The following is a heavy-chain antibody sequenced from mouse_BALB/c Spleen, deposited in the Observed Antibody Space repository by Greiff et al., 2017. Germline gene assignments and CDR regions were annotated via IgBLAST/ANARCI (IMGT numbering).Heavy chain of an antibody. Sequence: VQGVESGPGLVAPSQSLSITCTVSGFSLTSYGVHWVRQPPGKGLEWLGVIWAGGSTNYNSALMSRLSISKDNSKSQVFLKMNSLQTDDTAMYYCARDDYGSSSWFAYWGQGTLVTVSA. CDR3: ARDDYGSSSWFAY. CDR2: IWAGGST. D-gene: IGHD1-1*01. J-gene: IGHJ3*01. V-gene: IGHV2-9*02. CDR1: GFSLTSYG.